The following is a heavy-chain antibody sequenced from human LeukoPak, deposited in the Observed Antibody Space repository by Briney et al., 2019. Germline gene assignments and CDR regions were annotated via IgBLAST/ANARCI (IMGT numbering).Heavy chain of an antibody. Sequence: GRSLRLSCAASGFTFRTYGMHWVRQAPGKGLEWVAIIWYDGSTKYYAESVKGRFTISRDNSKNMLYLQMNSLRAEDTAVYYCARENYGMDVWGQGTTVTVSS. V-gene: IGHV3-33*01. J-gene: IGHJ6*02. CDR1: GFTFRTYG. CDR2: IWYDGSTK. CDR3: ARENYGMDV.